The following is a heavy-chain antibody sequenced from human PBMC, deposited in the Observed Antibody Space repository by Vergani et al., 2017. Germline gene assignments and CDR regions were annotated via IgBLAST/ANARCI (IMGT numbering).Heavy chain of an antibody. CDR3: ARVAWQQLADY. J-gene: IGHJ4*02. D-gene: IGHD6-13*01. CDR2: ISSSGSTI. V-gene: IGHV3-48*03. Sequence: EVQLVESGGGLVQPGGSLRLSCAASGFPFSSYEMNWVRQAPGKGLEWVSYISSSGSTIYYADSVKGRFTISRDNAKNSLYLQMNSLRAEDTAVYYCARVAWQQLADYWGQGTLVTVSS. CDR1: GFPFSSYE.